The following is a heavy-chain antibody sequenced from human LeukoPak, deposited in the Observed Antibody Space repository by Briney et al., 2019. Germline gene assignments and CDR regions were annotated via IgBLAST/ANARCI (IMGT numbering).Heavy chain of an antibody. J-gene: IGHJ4*02. D-gene: IGHD6-19*01. CDR3: AKDIYGTSGCFDH. V-gene: IGHV3-9*01. CDR2: ISWNSGSI. CDR1: GFSFDDYA. Sequence: SGRSLRPSCEASGFSFDDYAMHWVRQAPGKGLEWVSGISWNSGSIDYADSVMGRFTISRDNAKNSLYLQMNSLRAEDTAFYYCAKDIYGTSGCFDHWGQGTLVTVSS.